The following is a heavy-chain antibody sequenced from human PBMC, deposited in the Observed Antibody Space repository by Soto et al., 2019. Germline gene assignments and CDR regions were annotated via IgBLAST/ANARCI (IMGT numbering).Heavy chain of an antibody. CDR3: ARVSSQAFDI. CDR1: GYTLTRNH. J-gene: IGHJ3*02. CDR2: FNPNDGGT. D-gene: IGHD2-15*01. Sequence: QVQLVQSGAEVKKPGASVKLSCKASGYTLTRNHMHWVRQAPGQGLEWMGIFNPNDGGTGYARKFQGTVTMTRDPSTSTVYMEVSTLRSEDTAVDYCARVSSQAFDIWGQGTMVTVSS. V-gene: IGHV1-46*01.